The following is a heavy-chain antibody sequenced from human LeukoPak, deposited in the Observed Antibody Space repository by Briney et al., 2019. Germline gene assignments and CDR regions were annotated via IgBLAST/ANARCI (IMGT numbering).Heavy chain of an antibody. CDR2: ISAYNGNT. D-gene: IGHD2-2*01. V-gene: IGHV1-18*01. Sequence: ASVKVSCKASGYTFTSYGISWVRQAPGQGLEWMGWISAYNGNTNYAQKLQGRVTMTTDTSTSTAYMELRSLRSGDTAVYYCATVPAAITPGDYWDQGTLVTVSS. CDR3: ATVPAAITPGDY. CDR1: GYTFTSYG. J-gene: IGHJ4*02.